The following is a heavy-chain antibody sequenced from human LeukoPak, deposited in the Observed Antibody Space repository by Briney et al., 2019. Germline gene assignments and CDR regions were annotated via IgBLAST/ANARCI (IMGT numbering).Heavy chain of an antibody. CDR2: IYYSGGT. CDR1: GGSISSSSYY. J-gene: IGHJ6*03. CDR3: ARDGMTTVTRDYYYYMDV. D-gene: IGHD4-17*01. Sequence: SETLSLTCTVSGGSISSSSYYWGWIRQPPGKGLEWIGSIYYSGGTYYNPSLKSRVTISVDTSKNQFSLKLSSVTAADTAVYYCARDGMTTVTRDYYYYMDVWGKGTTVTVSS. V-gene: IGHV4-39*02.